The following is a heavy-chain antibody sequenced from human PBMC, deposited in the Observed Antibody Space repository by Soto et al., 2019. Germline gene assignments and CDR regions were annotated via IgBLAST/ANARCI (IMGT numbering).Heavy chain of an antibody. D-gene: IGHD2-2*01. CDR2: IYPRDSDT. J-gene: IGHJ6*02. Sequence: GESLKISFKASGYSFTSYLVGWVRQMPGKGLEWMGIIYPRDSDTRYSPSFQGQVTISADKSINTAYLQWSSLKASDNAMYYCARHDTSREDTGMDVWGQGTTVTVSS. V-gene: IGHV5-51*01. CDR1: GYSFTSYL. CDR3: ARHDTSREDTGMDV.